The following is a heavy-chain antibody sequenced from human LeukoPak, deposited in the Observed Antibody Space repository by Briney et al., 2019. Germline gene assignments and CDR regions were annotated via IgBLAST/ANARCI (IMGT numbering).Heavy chain of an antibody. J-gene: IGHJ4*02. CDR1: GYSISSGYY. CDR3: AGDYDGAYPPFGY. Sequence: SETLSLTCTVSGYSISSGYYWGWLRQPPGKGLEWIGSIYRRGTTYYTPSLKSRVTISVDTSKNQFSLNLSSVTAADTAVYYCAGDYDGAYPPFGYWGQGTLVTVSS. D-gene: IGHD4-17*01. CDR2: IYRRGTT. V-gene: IGHV4-38-2*02.